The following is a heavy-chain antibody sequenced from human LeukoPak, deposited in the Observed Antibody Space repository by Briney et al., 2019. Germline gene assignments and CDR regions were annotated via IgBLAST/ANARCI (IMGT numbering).Heavy chain of an antibody. CDR1: GGSISSYY. V-gene: IGHV4-59*01. CDR2: IYYSGST. Sequence: SETLSLTCTVSGGSISSYYWSWIRQPPGKGLEWIGYIYYSGSTNYNPSLKSRVTISGDTSKNQFSLKLSSVTAADTAVYYCARVFDSGSQAYFYYMDVWGKGTTVTIFS. J-gene: IGHJ6*03. D-gene: IGHD3-10*01. CDR3: ARVFDSGSQAYFYYMDV.